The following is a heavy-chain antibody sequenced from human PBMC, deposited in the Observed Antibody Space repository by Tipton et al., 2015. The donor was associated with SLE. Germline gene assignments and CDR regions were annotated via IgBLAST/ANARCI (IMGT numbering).Heavy chain of an antibody. CDR3: ARSRGFWSGYADAFDI. Sequence: TLSLTCTVSGGSISSYYWRWIRQPPGKGLDWIGYIYTSGSTNYNPSPKSRVTISLDTSKNQFSLKLSSVTAADTAVYYCARSRGFWSGYADAFDIWGQGTMVTVSS. CDR2: IYTSGST. D-gene: IGHD3-3*01. V-gene: IGHV4-59*01. CDR1: GGSISSYY. J-gene: IGHJ3*02.